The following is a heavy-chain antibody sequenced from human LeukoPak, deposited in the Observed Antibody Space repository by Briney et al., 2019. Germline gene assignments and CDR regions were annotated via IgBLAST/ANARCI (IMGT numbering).Heavy chain of an antibody. CDR2: ISSSGDYL. V-gene: IGHV3-21*04. D-gene: IGHD4/OR15-4a*01. CDR1: GFTFSSYS. J-gene: IGHJ4*02. Sequence: GGSLRLSCAASGFTFSSYSMNWVRQAPGKGLEWVSSISSSGDYLYYADSLKGRFTISRDNAKNSLYLQMNSLRADDTAVYYCARRAGAYSHPYDYWGQGTLVTVSS. CDR3: ARRAGAYSHPYDY.